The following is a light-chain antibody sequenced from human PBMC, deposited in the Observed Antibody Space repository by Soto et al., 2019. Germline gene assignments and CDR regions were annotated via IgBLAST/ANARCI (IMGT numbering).Light chain of an antibody. J-gene: IGKJ4*01. V-gene: IGKV1-39*01. CDR1: QSISSY. CDR2: AAS. Sequence: DIQMTQSPSSLSASVGDRVTITCRASQSISSYLNWYQQKPGKAPKLLIYAASSLQSGVPSRFSGSGSGTDFTLTISSLQPEDFATYYCQQSYSTLLVGGGTKVEIK. CDR3: QQSYSTLL.